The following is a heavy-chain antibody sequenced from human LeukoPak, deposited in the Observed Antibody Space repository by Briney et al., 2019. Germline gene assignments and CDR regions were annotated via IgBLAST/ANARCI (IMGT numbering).Heavy chain of an antibody. CDR1: GFTVSSIY. CDR2: IYSGGGT. CDR3: AREGSSGFLGY. J-gene: IGHJ4*02. D-gene: IGHD6-19*01. Sequence: GGSLRLSCAASGFTVSSIYMSWVRQAPGKGLQWVSLIYSGGGTYYADSVKGRFTISRDNSKNTLYLQMNSLRAEDTAFYYCAREGSSGFLGYWGQGTLVTVSS. V-gene: IGHV3-53*01.